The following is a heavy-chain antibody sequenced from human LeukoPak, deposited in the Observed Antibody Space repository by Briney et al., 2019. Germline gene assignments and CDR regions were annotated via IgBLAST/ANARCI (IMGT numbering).Heavy chain of an antibody. V-gene: IGHV1-18*01. CDR2: ISGYNGNT. J-gene: IGHJ4*02. CDR1: GYTFATYG. D-gene: IGHD2-15*01. Sequence: ASVKVSCKASGYTFATYGISWFRQAPGQGLEWMGWISGYNGNTNHAQKFQGRVTMTTDTSTSTAYMELRSLRSDDTAVYYCARLYCSGANCYPIYGDPFDYWGPGTLVTVSS. CDR3: ARLYCSGANCYPIYGDPFDY.